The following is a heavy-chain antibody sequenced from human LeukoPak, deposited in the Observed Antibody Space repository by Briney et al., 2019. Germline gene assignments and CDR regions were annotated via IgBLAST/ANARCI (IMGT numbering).Heavy chain of an antibody. V-gene: IGHV4-39*07. Sequence: SETLSLTCTVSGVSISSSYSYWGWIRQPPGMGLEWIGSIYYTGNTYYNASLKSQVSISIDTSKNQFSLKLSSVTAADTAVYYCTRTYYYYYMDVWGKGTTVTVSS. CDR3: TRTYYYYYMDV. J-gene: IGHJ6*03. CDR1: GVSISSSYSY. CDR2: IYYTGNT.